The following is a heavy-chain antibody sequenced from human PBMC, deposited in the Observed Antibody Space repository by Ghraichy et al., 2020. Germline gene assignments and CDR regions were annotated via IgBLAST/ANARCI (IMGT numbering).Heavy chain of an antibody. V-gene: IGHV3-21*01. Sequence: GESLNISCAASGFTFSSYSMNWVRQAPGKGLEWVSSISSSSSYIYYADSVKGRFTISRDNAKNSLYLQMNSLRAEDTAVYYCASLIGYYDSSDNPWGQGTLVTVSS. CDR1: GFTFSSYS. CDR2: ISSSSSYI. D-gene: IGHD3-22*01. J-gene: IGHJ5*02. CDR3: ASLIGYYDSSDNP.